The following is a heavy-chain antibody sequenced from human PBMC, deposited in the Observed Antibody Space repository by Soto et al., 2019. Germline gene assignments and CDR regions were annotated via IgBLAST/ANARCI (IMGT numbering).Heavy chain of an antibody. V-gene: IGHV4-34*01. CDR3: ASTHYDILTGDWFDP. Sequence: SETLSLTCAVYGGSFSGYYWSWIRQPPGKGLEWIGEINHSGSTNYNPSLKSRVTISVDTSKNQFSLKLSSVTAADTAVYYCASTHYDILTGDWFDPWGQGTLVTVSS. CDR1: GGSFSGYY. D-gene: IGHD3-9*01. J-gene: IGHJ5*02. CDR2: INHSGST.